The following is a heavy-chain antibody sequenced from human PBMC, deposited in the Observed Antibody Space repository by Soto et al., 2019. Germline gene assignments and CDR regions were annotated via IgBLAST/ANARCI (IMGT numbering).Heavy chain of an antibody. J-gene: IGHJ3*02. V-gene: IGHV3-23*01. Sequence: GGSLRLSCAASGFTFSSYAMSWVRQAPGKGLEWVSAISGSGGSTYYADSVKGRFTISRDNSKNTLYLQMNSLRAEDTAVYYCAKDPRLYCTNGVCGIGAFDIWGQGTMVTVSS. CDR1: GFTFSSYA. CDR3: AKDPRLYCTNGVCGIGAFDI. D-gene: IGHD2-8*01. CDR2: ISGSGGST.